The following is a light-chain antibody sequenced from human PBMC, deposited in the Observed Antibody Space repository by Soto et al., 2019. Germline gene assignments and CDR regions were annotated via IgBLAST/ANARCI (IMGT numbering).Light chain of an antibody. J-gene: IGLJ3*02. CDR2: EGS. CDR3: CSYAGRSTWV. CDR1: SSDVGSYNF. Sequence: QSALTQPASVSGSPGQSITISCTGTSSDVGSYNFVSWYQQHPGKAPKVMIYEGSKRPSGVSNRFSGSKSGNTASLTISGLQAEDEGDYYCCSYAGRSTWVFGGGTKVTVL. V-gene: IGLV2-23*01.